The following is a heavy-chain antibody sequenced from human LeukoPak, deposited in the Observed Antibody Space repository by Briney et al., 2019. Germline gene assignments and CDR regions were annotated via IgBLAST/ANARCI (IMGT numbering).Heavy chain of an antibody. D-gene: IGHD1-26*01. CDR3: AKQWVDC. J-gene: IGHJ4*02. Sequence: GRTLTLSCAASRFTFSNYAMNWIRQAAGKGLEWVSSISESGDTTHYADSVKGRFTISRDNAQNTLYLQMNTLRAEDTALYYCAKQWVDCWGQGTLVTVSS. V-gene: IGHV3-23*01. CDR2: ISESGDTT. CDR1: RFTFSNYA.